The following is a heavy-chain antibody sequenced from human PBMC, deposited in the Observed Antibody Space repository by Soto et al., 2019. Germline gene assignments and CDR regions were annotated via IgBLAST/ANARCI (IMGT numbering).Heavy chain of an antibody. CDR2: ISAYNGNT. J-gene: IGHJ5*02. CDR3: ARIKTDFWSGYFSRPNWFDP. Sequence: GASAKVSCNAAGDTFTSCGISWGGQALGQGREWMGWISAYNGNTNYAQKLQGTVTMTTDTSTSTAYMALRSQRSDDTAVYYCARIKTDFWSGYFSRPNWFDPWGQGTLVTVSS. CDR1: GDTFTSCG. V-gene: IGHV1-18*04. D-gene: IGHD3-3*01.